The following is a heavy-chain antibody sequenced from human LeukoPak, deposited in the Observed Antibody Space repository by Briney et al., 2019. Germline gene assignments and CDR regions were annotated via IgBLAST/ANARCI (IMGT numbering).Heavy chain of an antibody. D-gene: IGHD3-22*01. CDR3: ARDLIPYYDSSGYWSLDY. J-gene: IGHJ4*02. V-gene: IGHV1-46*01. CDR1: GGTFSSYA. CDR2: INPSGGST. Sequence: ASVKVSCKASGGTFSSYAISWVRQAPGQGLEWMGIINPSGGSTSYAQKFQGRVTMTRDMSTSTVYMELSSLRSEDTAVYYCARDLIPYYDSSGYWSLDYWGQGTLVTVSS.